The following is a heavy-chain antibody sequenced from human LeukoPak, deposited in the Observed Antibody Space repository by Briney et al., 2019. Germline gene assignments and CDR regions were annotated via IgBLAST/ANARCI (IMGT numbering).Heavy chain of an antibody. CDR3: ARGVSGYQGYYNMDV. J-gene: IGHJ6*03. CDR2: IIPIFGTA. V-gene: IGHV1-69*05. D-gene: IGHD3-22*01. Sequence: SVKVSCKASGGTFSSYAINWVRQAPGQGLEWVGRIIPIFGTANYALRFQGRVTITTDESTSTAYMELSSLRSEDTAVYYCARGVSGYQGYYNMDVWDKGTTVTVSS. CDR1: GGTFSSYA.